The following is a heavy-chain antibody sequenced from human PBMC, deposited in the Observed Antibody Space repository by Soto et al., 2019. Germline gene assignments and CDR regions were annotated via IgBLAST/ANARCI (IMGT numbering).Heavy chain of an antibody. V-gene: IGHV3-23*01. Sequence: GASRRRSWAASGLTFSSYAMSWVRQAPGKGLEWVSGISGSGLSTNYADSVKGRFTISRDNSKNTLYLQMNSLRAEDTAVYYCAKMTTRRFDYRGQGTLVTVSA. CDR1: GLTFSSYA. CDR2: ISGSGLST. D-gene: IGHD4-17*01. J-gene: IGHJ4*02. CDR3: AKMTTRRFDY.